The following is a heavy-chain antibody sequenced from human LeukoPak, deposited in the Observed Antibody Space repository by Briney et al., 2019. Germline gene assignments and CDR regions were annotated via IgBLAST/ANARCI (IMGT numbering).Heavy chain of an antibody. J-gene: IGHJ4*02. V-gene: IGHV3-21*01. D-gene: IGHD6-13*01. CDR2: ISSSSSYI. CDR1: GFTYSSYS. CDR3: ARDLGIAAAGTSSD. Sequence: GGSLRLSCAASGFTYSSYSMNWVRQAPGKGLEWVSSISSSSSYIYYADSVKGRFTISRDNAKNSLYLQMNSLRAEDTAVYYCARDLGIAAAGTSSDWGQGTLVTVSS.